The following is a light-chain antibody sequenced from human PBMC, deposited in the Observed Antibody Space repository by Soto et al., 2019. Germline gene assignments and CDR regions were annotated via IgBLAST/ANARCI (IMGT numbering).Light chain of an antibody. CDR1: SSDVGGYNY. V-gene: IGLV2-14*01. CDR2: EVS. CDR3: CSYAGGSTI. Sequence: QSALTQPASVSGSPGQSITISCTGTSSDVGGYNYVSWYQQHPGKAPKLMIYEVSNRPSGVSNRFSGSKSGNTASLTISGLQAEDEADYYCCSYAGGSTIFGGGTQLTVL. J-gene: IGLJ2*01.